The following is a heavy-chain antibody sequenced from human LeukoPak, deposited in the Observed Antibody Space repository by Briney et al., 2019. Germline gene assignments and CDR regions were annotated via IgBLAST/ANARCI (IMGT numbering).Heavy chain of an antibody. J-gene: IGHJ3*02. CDR3: ARDWEYSSGWSAFDI. CDR1: GFTLSRYW. CDR2: IKQDGSEK. V-gene: IGHV3-7*01. D-gene: IGHD6-19*01. Sequence: GGSLRLSCAASGFTLSRYWMSWVSQAPGKGLEWVANIKQDGSEKYYVDSVKGRFTISRDNAKNSLYLQMNSLRAEDTAVYYCARDWEYSSGWSAFDIWGQGTMVTVSS.